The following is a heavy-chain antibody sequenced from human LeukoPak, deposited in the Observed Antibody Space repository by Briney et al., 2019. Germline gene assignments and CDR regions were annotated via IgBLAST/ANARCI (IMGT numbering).Heavy chain of an antibody. CDR2: LYHTGTT. V-gene: IGHV4-39*07. J-gene: IGHJ4*02. Sequence: PSETLSLTCTVSGGSISTTSEYWAWIRQSPGKGLEWIGSLYHTGTTYYNPSLKSRVTMSVDTSKNQFSLNLKSVTAADTAVYYCAKDRLHRDCFAYWGQGTLVTVSS. D-gene: IGHD4-11*01. CDR3: AKDRLHRDCFAY. CDR1: GGSISTTSEY.